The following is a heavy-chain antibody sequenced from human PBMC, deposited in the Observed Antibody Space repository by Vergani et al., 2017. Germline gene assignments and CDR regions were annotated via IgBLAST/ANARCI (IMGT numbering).Heavy chain of an antibody. CDR2: INHNSGGT. Sequence: QVQLVQSGAEVKKPGASVKVSCKASGYTFTGYYMHWVRQAPGQGLEWMGWINHNSGGTNYAQKFQGRVTMTRDTSISTAYMELSRLRSDDTAVYYCARGVAARPLPEYWGQGTLVTVSS. CDR3: ARGVAARPLPEY. V-gene: IGHV1-2*02. D-gene: IGHD6-6*01. CDR1: GYTFTGYY. J-gene: IGHJ4*02.